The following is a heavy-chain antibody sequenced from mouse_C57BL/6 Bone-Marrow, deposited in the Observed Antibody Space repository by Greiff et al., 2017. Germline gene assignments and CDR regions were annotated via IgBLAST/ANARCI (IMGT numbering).Heavy chain of an antibody. CDR3: ARGGELAWFAY. J-gene: IGHJ3*01. Sequence: VQLQQSGPELVKPGASVKIPCKASGYTFTDYNMDWVKQSHGKSLEWIGDINPNNGGTIYNQKFKGKATLTVDKSSSTAYMELRSLTSEDTAGYYCARGGELAWFAYWGQGTLVTVSA. CDR1: GYTFTDYN. V-gene: IGHV1-18*01. CDR2: INPNNGGT.